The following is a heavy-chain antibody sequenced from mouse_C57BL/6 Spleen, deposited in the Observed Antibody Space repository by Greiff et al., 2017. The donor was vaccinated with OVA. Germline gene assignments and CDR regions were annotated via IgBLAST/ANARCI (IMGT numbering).Heavy chain of an antibody. Sequence: EVQGVESGGGLVQPGGSLKLSCAASGFTFSDYYMYWVRQTPEKRLEWVAYISNGGGSTYYPDTVKGRFTISRDNAKNTLYLQMSRLKSEDTAMYYCARHNLGLIDYWGQGTTLTVSS. J-gene: IGHJ2*01. CDR3: ARHNLGLIDY. V-gene: IGHV5-12*01. CDR1: GFTFSDYY. CDR2: ISNGGGST. D-gene: IGHD4-1*01.